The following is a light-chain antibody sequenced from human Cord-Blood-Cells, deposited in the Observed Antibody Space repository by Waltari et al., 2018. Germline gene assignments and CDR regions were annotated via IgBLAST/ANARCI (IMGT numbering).Light chain of an antibody. CDR1: SSDVGGYNY. Sequence: QSALTQPASVSGSPGQSITISCTGTSSDVGGYNYVSWYQQHPGKAPKLMIYDVSNRPSGGSNRFSGSNSGNTASLTISGLQAEDEADYYCSSYTSSSTLVFGTGTKVTVL. J-gene: IGLJ1*01. CDR2: DVS. V-gene: IGLV2-14*03. CDR3: SSYTSSSTLV.